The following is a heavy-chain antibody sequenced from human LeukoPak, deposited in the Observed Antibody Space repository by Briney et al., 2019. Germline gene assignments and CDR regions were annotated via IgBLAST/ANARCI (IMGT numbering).Heavy chain of an antibody. CDR3: ARDGDDSSGLPGWFDP. D-gene: IGHD3-22*01. J-gene: IGHJ5*02. V-gene: IGHV3-30-3*01. CDR2: ISYDGSNK. Sequence: GRSLRLSCAASGFTFSSYAMHWVRQAPGKGLEWVAVISYDGSNKYYADSVKGRFTISRDNSKNTLYLQMNSLRAEDTAVYYRARDGDDSSGLPGWFDPWGQGTLVTVSS. CDR1: GFTFSSYA.